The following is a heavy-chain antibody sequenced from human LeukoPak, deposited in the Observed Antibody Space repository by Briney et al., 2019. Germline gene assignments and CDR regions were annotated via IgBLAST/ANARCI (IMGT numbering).Heavy chain of an antibody. Sequence: ASVKVSCKASGYTFTDYYIHWVRQAPGQGLEWVAWINPNNGGPNYAQKFQGRVTVTRDTSIRTAYMELSRLRSDDTAVYYCARGDDFWSGYSAGFLDWGQGTLVTVSS. D-gene: IGHD3-3*01. CDR2: INPNNGGP. V-gene: IGHV1-2*02. CDR3: ARGDDFWSGYSAGFLD. CDR1: GYTFTDYY. J-gene: IGHJ4*02.